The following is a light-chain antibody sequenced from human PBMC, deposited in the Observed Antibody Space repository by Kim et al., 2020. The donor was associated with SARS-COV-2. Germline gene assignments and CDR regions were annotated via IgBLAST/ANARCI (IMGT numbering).Light chain of an antibody. CDR2: DAS. CDR1: HGVGIS. Sequence: PGEGATLSGRASHGVGISLAWYQQTPGQATRLLSYDASIRATGIPDRFSGSGSGTDFTLTIGSLEPRDFAIYYCQQRGTWPPAVTFGGGTKVDIK. J-gene: IGKJ4*01. V-gene: IGKV3-11*01. CDR3: QQRGTWPPAVT.